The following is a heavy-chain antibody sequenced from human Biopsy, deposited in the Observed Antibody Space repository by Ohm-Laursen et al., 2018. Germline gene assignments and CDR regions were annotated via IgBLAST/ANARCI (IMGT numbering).Heavy chain of an antibody. V-gene: IGHV1-2*02. CDR1: GYTFSGYY. Sequence: SVKVFCKVSGYTFSGYYMHWVRQAPGQGLEWMGWINPDSGVTNYAQKFQGRVTMTRDTSISTAYMELSRLGSDDTAVYYCARDKYRSWNYFDNWGQGTLVTVSS. D-gene: IGHD6-19*01. CDR2: INPDSGVT. CDR3: ARDKYRSWNYFDN. J-gene: IGHJ4*02.